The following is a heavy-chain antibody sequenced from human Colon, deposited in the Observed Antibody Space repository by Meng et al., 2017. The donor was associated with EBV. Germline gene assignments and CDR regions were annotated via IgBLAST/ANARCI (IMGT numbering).Heavy chain of an antibody. CDR3: ARNYYFDY. Sequence: GSGPGLVKPYQDPPLPFTVSGGSINSGDYYWSWIRQPPGKGLEWIGYIYYTGSTYYNPSLKSRVTISMDTSKNQFSLRLSSVTAADTAVYYCARNYYFDYWGQGTLVTVSS. CDR2: IYYTGST. J-gene: IGHJ4*02. CDR1: GGSINSGDYY. V-gene: IGHV4-30-4*01.